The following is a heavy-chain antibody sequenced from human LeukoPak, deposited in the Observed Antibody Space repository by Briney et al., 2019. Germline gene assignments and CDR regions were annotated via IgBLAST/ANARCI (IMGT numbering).Heavy chain of an antibody. D-gene: IGHD2-2*01. CDR1: GFTFSSYG. J-gene: IGHJ4*02. CDR2: ISYDGSNK. CDR3: AKRPHYCSSTSCYEGGFDY. Sequence: GGSLRLSCAASGFTFSSYGMHWVRQAPGMGLEWVAVISYDGSNKYYADSVKGRFTISRDNSKNTLYLQMNSLRAEDTAVYYCAKRPHYCSSTSCYEGGFDYWGQGTLVTVSS. V-gene: IGHV3-30*18.